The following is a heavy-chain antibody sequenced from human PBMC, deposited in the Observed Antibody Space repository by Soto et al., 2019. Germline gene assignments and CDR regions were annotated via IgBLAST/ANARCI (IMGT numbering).Heavy chain of an antibody. J-gene: IGHJ4*02. CDR1: GYTCTSYG. Sequence: QVQLVQSGAEVKKPGASVKVSCKASGYTCTSYGISWVRQAPGQGLEWMGWISAYSGSTNYAQKLQGRVTMTTDTATSTAYMELRSLRSDDTAVYYCARSIAAAFDFDYWGQGTLVTVSS. V-gene: IGHV1-18*01. CDR2: ISAYSGST. CDR3: ARSIAAAFDFDY. D-gene: IGHD6-13*01.